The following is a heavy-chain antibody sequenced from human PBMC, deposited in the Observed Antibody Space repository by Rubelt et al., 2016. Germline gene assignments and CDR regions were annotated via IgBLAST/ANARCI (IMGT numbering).Heavy chain of an antibody. J-gene: IGHJ4*02. CDR3: AKDRNLGY. D-gene: IGHD1-14*01. V-gene: IGHV3-66*01. Sequence: EMQVVESGGGLVQPGGSLRLSCAASGFSLTVYWIHWVRQDPRKGLVWVSVIYSGGSTYYACSVKGRFTISRDNSKNTLYLQMNSLRAEDTAVYYCAKDRNLGYWGQGTLVTVSS. CDR1: GFSLTVYW. CDR2: IYSGGST.